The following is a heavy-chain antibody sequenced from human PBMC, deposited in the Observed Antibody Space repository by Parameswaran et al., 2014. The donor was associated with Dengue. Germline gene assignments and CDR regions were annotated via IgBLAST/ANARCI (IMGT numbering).Heavy chain of an antibody. Sequence: ASVKVSCKTSGYTFTSYGITWVRQAPGQGLEWMGWISAYNGNTNYVQNLQGRVTMTTDTSTSTAYMELRSLRSDDTAVYYCARAALHPLNYFDYWGQGTLVTVSS. CDR1: GYTFTSYG. CDR3: ARAALHPLNYFDY. V-gene: IGHV1-18*04. D-gene: IGHD2-15*01. CDR2: ISAYNGNT. J-gene: IGHJ4*02.